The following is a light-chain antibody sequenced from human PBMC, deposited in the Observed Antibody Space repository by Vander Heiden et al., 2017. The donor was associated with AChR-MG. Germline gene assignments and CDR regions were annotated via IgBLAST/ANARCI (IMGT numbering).Light chain of an antibody. Sequence: DIQMTQFPSSLSASVGDRVAITCRASQSISSTLNWYQQKPGKAPKLLIYGASSLQSGVPSRFSGSGSGADFTLTIRSLQPEDFATYNCQQSYSTPWTFGQGTKVEI. CDR3: QQSYSTPWT. J-gene: IGKJ1*01. CDR2: GAS. CDR1: QSISST. V-gene: IGKV1-39*01.